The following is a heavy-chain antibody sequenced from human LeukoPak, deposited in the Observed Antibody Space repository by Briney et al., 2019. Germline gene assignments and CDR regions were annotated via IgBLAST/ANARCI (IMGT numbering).Heavy chain of an antibody. D-gene: IGHD6-13*01. J-gene: IGHJ5*02. Sequence: ASVKVSCKTSGYTFTGYYMHWVRQAPGQGLEWMGGIIPIFGTANYAQKFQGGVTITADKSTSTAYMGLSSLRSEDTAVYYCAREEQLVNWFDPWGQGTLVTVSS. CDR1: GYTFTGYY. CDR2: IIPIFGTA. V-gene: IGHV1-69*06. CDR3: AREEQLVNWFDP.